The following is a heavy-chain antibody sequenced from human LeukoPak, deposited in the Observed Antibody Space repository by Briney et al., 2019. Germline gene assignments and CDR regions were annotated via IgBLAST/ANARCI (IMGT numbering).Heavy chain of an antibody. Sequence: SETLSLTCAVYGGSFSGYCWSWIRQPPGKGLEWIGEINHSGSTNYNPSLKSRVTISVDTSKNQFSLKLSSVTAADTAVYYCARRPQQQLALNSTFDYWGQGTLVTVSS. V-gene: IGHV4-34*01. J-gene: IGHJ4*02. D-gene: IGHD6-6*01. CDR1: GGSFSGYC. CDR2: INHSGST. CDR3: ARRPQQQLALNSTFDY.